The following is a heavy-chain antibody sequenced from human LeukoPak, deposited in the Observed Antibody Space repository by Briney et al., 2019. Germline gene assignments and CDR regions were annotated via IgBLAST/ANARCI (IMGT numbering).Heavy chain of an antibody. CDR2: ISAYNGNT. D-gene: IGHD2-2*01. Sequence: GASVKVSCKASGYTFTSYGTSWVRQAPGQGLEWMGWISAYNGNTNYAQKLQGRVTMTTDTSTSTAYMELRSLRSDDTAVYYCARDNRRTPSEYYFDYWGQGTLVTVSS. CDR1: GYTFTSYG. J-gene: IGHJ4*02. V-gene: IGHV1-18*01. CDR3: ARDNRRTPSEYYFDY.